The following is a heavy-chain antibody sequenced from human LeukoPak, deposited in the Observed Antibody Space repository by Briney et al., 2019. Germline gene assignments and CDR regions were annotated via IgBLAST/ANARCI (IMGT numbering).Heavy chain of an antibody. J-gene: IGHJ4*02. Sequence: PSETLSLTCTVSGGSISSGSYYWSWIRQPAGKGLEWIGRIYTSGSTNYNPSLKSRVTISVDTSKNQFSLKLSSVTAADTAVYYCARGPPFNTMMVEYWGQGTLVTVSS. CDR2: IYTSGST. D-gene: IGHD3-22*01. CDR3: ARGPPFNTMMVEY. V-gene: IGHV4-61*02. CDR1: GGSISSGSYY.